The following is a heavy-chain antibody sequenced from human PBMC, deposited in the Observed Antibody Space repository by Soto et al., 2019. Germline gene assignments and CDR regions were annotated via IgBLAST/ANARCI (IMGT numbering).Heavy chain of an antibody. CDR3: AREGRFGYCSSTSCYAEYYYYGMDV. V-gene: IGHV1-18*01. J-gene: IGHJ6*02. D-gene: IGHD2-2*03. Sequence: QVQLVQSGAEVKKPGASVKVSCKASGYTFTSYGISWVRQAPGQGLEWMGWISAYNGNTNYAQKLQGRVTMTTDTSTVTAYMELRSLRSDDTAVYYCAREGRFGYCSSTSCYAEYYYYGMDVWGQGTTVTVSS. CDR2: ISAYNGNT. CDR1: GYTFTSYG.